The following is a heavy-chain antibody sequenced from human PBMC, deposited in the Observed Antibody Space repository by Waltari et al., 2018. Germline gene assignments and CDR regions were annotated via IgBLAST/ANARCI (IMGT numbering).Heavy chain of an antibody. J-gene: IGHJ3*02. V-gene: IGHV3-23*01. D-gene: IGHD1-26*01. CDR3: AKVTGGSFLAAFDI. CDR1: GFTFSSYA. Sequence: EVQLLESGGGLVQPGGSLRLSCAASGFTFSSYAMSLVRQAPGKGLEWVSSISGSGGSPCYADSVKGRFTISRDNSKNTLYRQMNSLRAEDTAVYYCAKVTGGSFLAAFDIWGQGTMVTVSS. CDR2: ISGSGGSP.